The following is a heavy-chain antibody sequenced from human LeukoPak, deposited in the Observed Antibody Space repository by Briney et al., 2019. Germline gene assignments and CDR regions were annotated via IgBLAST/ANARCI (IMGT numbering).Heavy chain of an antibody. CDR2: IAWNSGNV. V-gene: IGHV3-9*01. J-gene: IGHJ4*02. D-gene: IGHD3-16*01. CDR3: ARDRVLGGY. CDR1: GFTFDDYA. Sequence: GGSLRLSCTASGFTFDDYAMFWVRQAPGKGLEWVSGIAWNSGNVGYADSVKGRFTISRDNSKNTLYLQMNSLRAEDTAVYYCARDRVLGGYWGQGTLVTVSS.